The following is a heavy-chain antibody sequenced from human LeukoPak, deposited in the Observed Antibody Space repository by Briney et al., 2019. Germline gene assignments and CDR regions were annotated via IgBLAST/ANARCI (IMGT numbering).Heavy chain of an antibody. CDR2: INPSGGST. Sequence: ASVKVSCKASGYTFTSYYMHWVRQAPGQGLEWMGIINPSGGSTRYAHKFQGRVTMTRQTSIRTAYMERSRLRYEGTAFYSFVRIRYCGGISCYYIDYWGQGTLVTVSS. CDR1: GYTFTSYY. CDR3: VRIRYCGGISCYYIDY. D-gene: IGHD2-2*01. V-gene: IGHV1-46*01. J-gene: IGHJ4*02.